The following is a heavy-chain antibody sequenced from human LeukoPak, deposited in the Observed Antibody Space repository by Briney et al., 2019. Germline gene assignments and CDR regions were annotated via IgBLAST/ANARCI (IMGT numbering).Heavy chain of an antibody. V-gene: IGHV4-34*01. J-gene: IGHJ4*02. Sequence: SETLSLTCAVYGGSFSGYYWSWIRQPPGKGLEWIGEINHSGSTNYNPSLKSRVTISVDTSKNQFSLKLSSVTAADTAVYYCARGAARYYYGSGSYYAFRYWGQGTLVTVSS. CDR1: GGSFSGYY. D-gene: IGHD3-10*01. CDR3: ARGAARYYYGSGSYYAFRY. CDR2: INHSGST.